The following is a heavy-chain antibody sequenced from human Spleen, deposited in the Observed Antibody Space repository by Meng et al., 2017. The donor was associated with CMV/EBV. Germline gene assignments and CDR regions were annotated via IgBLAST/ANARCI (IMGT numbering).Heavy chain of an antibody. CDR1: GDSVSSYY. D-gene: IGHD6-13*01. CDR2: IYYSGGT. V-gene: IGHV4-59*06. CDR3: ARSVGCSSTYCYTYTSSWYPDY. J-gene: IGHJ4*02. Sequence: SETLSLTCSVSGDSVSSYYWTWIRQRPGKGLEWIGYIYYSGGTNYNPSLQSRVTISVDTSKNQFSLKLSSVTAADTAMYYCARSVGCSSTYCYTYTSSWYPDYWGQGTLVTVSS.